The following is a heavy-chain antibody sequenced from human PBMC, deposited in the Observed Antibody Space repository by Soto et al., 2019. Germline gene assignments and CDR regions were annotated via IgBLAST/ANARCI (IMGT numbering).Heavy chain of an antibody. CDR3: AKVWALGDSGLGAFDI. Sequence: GGSLRLSCAASGFTFSSYAMSWVRQAPGKGLEWVSAISGSGGSTYYADSVKGRFTISRDNSKNTLYLQMNSLRAEDTAVYYCAKVWALGDSGLGAFDIWGQGTMVTVSS. D-gene: IGHD5-12*01. CDR1: GFTFSSYA. J-gene: IGHJ3*02. CDR2: ISGSGGST. V-gene: IGHV3-23*01.